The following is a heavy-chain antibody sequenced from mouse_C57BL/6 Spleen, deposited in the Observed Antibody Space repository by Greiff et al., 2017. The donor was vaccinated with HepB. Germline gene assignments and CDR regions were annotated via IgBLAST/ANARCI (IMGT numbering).Heavy chain of an antibody. CDR2: IDPENGDT. V-gene: IGHV14-4*01. CDR1: GFNIKDDY. Sequence: EVQLQQSGAELVRPGASVKLSCTASGFNIKDDYMHWVKQRPEQGLEWIGWIDPENGDTEYASKFQGKATITADTSSNTAYLQLSSLTSEDTAVYYCTTESNYYGSSHWGQGTTLTVSS. J-gene: IGHJ2*01. D-gene: IGHD1-1*01. CDR3: TTESNYYGSSH.